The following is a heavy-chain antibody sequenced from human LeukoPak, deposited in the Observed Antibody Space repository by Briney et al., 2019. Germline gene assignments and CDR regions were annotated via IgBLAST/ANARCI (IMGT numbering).Heavy chain of an antibody. V-gene: IGHV3-48*04. CDR1: GSTFSSYS. D-gene: IGHD2-15*01. CDR2: ISSSGSTI. CDR3: ARRGGPPLEYYFDY. J-gene: IGHJ4*02. Sequence: GGSLRLSCAASGSTFSSYSMNWVRQAPGKGLEWVSYISSSGSTIYYADSVKGRFTISRDNAKNSLYLQMNSLRAEDTAVYYCARRGGPPLEYYFDYWGQGTLVTVSS.